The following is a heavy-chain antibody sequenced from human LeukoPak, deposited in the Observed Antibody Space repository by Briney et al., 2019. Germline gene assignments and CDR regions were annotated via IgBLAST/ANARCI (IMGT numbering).Heavy chain of an antibody. D-gene: IGHD3-22*01. CDR2: IYPGDSDT. CDR3: ARHYHNSGYYESHFDY. Sequence: GESLKISCKGSGYSFTSYWIGWVRQMPGKGLEWMGIIYPGDSDTRYSPSFQGQVTISADKSISTTYLQWSSLKASDTAMYYCARHYHNSGYYESHFDYWGQGTLVTVSS. J-gene: IGHJ4*02. CDR1: GYSFTSYW. V-gene: IGHV5-51*01.